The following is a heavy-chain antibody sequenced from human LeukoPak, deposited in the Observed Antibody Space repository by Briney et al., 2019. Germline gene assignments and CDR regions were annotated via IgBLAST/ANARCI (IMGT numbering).Heavy chain of an antibody. CDR2: ISGSGGST. CDR3: AKAQYYYDSSGYPRFDY. V-gene: IGHV3-23*01. D-gene: IGHD3-22*01. CDR1: GFTFSSYA. J-gene: IGHJ4*02. Sequence: GGSLRLSCAASGFTFSSYAMSWVHQAPGKGLEWVSAISGSGGSTYYADSVKGRFTISRDNSKNTLYLQMNSLRAEDTAVYYCAKAQYYYDSSGYPRFDYWGQGTLVTVSS.